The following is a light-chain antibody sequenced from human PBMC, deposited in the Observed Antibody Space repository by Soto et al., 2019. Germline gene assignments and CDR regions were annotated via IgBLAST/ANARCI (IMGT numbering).Light chain of an antibody. J-gene: IGLJ2*01. V-gene: IGLV2-23*01. CDR1: SSDVGSCSH. CDR2: EDT. CDR3: CLCGGMV. Sequence: QSALTQPASVSGSPGQSITIYCTGTSSDVGSCSHVSWYQQHPGKAPKLIIHEDTKRPSGVSDRFSGSRSGNTASLTVSGLQAEDEADYYCCLCGGMVFGGGTKLTVL.